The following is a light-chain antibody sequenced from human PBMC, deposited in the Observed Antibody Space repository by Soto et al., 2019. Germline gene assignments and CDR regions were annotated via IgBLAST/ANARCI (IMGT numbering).Light chain of an antibody. CDR1: QSVSSN. J-gene: IGKJ1*01. CDR3: QQYNSLRWT. CDR2: GAS. V-gene: IGKV3-15*01. Sequence: RSTXXCRASQSVSSNLAWYQQKPGHAPRLLIYGASTRATGIPARFSASGSGTEFTLTISSLQSEDFAVYYCQQYNSLRWTFVQCTKVEIK.